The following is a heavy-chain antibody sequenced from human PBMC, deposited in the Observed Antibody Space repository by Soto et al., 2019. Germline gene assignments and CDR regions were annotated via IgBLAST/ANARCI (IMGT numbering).Heavy chain of an antibody. CDR3: AGRGGVGEYGDSGGNFYY. V-gene: IGHV4-4*02. CDR1: SDSISSSNW. CDR2: SYHSGTT. D-gene: IGHD4-17*01. J-gene: IGHJ4*02. Sequence: QVQLQESGPGLVKPSGTLSLTCAVSSDSISSSNWWSWVRQPPGKGLEWLGESYHSGTTNYNPSPTTRVTISVDKYKNQFSLKLSSVTAADTAVYYCAGRGGVGEYGDSGGNFYYWGQGTLVTVSS.